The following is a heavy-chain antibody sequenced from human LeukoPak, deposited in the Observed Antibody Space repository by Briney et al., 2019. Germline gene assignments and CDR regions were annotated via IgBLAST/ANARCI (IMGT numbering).Heavy chain of an antibody. CDR2: INHSGIT. CDR3: ARLARSYDILTGYSDYNWFDP. J-gene: IGHJ5*02. V-gene: IGHV4-34*01. Sequence: SETLSLTCAVYGGSFSGHHWSWIRQPPGKGLEWIGTINHSGITNYNPSLKSRVTISVDTSKNQFFLKLSFVTAADTAVYYCARLARSYDILTGYSDYNWFDPWGQGNMVIVSS. CDR1: GGSFSGHH. D-gene: IGHD3-9*01.